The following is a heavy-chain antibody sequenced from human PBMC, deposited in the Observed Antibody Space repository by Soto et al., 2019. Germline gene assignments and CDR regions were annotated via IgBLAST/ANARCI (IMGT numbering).Heavy chain of an antibody. CDR1: GYTFTSYG. CDR3: ARDTRLEAAAGPSWFDP. Sequence: ASVKVSCKASGYTFTSYGISRARQAPGQGLESVVWISAYNGNTNEAQKLEGRVNMTTGPSTCTAYMELRSLRSDDTAVYYCARDTRLEAAAGPSWFDPWGQGTLVTVSS. J-gene: IGHJ5*02. V-gene: IGHV1-18*04. CDR2: ISAYNGNT. D-gene: IGHD6-13*01.